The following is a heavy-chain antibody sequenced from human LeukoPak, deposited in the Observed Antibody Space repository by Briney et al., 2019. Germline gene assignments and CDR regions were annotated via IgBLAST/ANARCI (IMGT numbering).Heavy chain of an antibody. V-gene: IGHV3-21*01. D-gene: IGHD1-26*01. CDR3: ARDLRSYSYYYYGMDV. J-gene: IGHJ6*02. CDR1: GFTFSSYS. CDR2: ISSSSDYI. Sequence: GGSLRLSCAASGFTFSSYSMNWVRQAPGKGLEGVSSISSSSDYIYYADSLKGRFTISRDNAKNSLYLQMNSLRAEDTAVYYCARDLRSYSYYYYGMDVWGQGTTVTVSS.